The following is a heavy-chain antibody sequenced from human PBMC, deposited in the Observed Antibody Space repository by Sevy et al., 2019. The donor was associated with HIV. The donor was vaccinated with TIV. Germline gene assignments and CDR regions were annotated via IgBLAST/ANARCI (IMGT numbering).Heavy chain of an antibody. CDR3: ARALGNPGGL. CDR1: GFTFSRYW. Sequence: GGSLRLSCTSPGFTFSRYWMHWVRQVPGKGLVWVSHVNTDGSVTHYADSVRGRFTISRDNVRNTVYLQMNTLRVEDTAVYYCARALGNPGGLWGQGTLVTVSS. CDR2: VNTDGSVT. D-gene: IGHD3-10*01. V-gene: IGHV3-74*01. J-gene: IGHJ4*02.